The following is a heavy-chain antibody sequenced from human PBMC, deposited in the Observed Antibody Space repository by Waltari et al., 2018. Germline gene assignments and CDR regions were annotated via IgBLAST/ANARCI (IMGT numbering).Heavy chain of an antibody. Sequence: EVQLVETGGGLIQPGGSLRLSCAASGFTVSNNYMSWVRQAQGKGLEWFSVIYSGGSTYYADSVKGRFTISRDNSKNTLYLQMNSLRAEDTAVYYCARGQYYDIVTGYYRGYWFDPWGQGTLVTVSS. D-gene: IGHD3-9*01. CDR2: IYSGGST. CDR3: ARGQYYDIVTGYYRGYWFDP. J-gene: IGHJ5*02. V-gene: IGHV3-53*02. CDR1: GFTVSNNY.